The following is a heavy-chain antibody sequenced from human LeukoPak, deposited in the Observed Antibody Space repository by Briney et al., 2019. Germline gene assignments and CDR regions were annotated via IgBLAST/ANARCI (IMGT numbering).Heavy chain of an antibody. J-gene: IGHJ5*02. CDR1: GGSISSGGYY. CDR2: IYYSGST. CDR3: ARVRSGCSSTSCYNNWFDP. D-gene: IGHD2-2*01. Sequence: SETLSLTCTVSGGSISSGGYYWSWIRQHPGKGLEWIGYIYYSGSTYYNPSLKSRVTISVDTSKNQFSLKLSSVTAADAAVYYCARVRSGCSSTSCYNNWFDPWGQGTLVTVSS. V-gene: IGHV4-31*03.